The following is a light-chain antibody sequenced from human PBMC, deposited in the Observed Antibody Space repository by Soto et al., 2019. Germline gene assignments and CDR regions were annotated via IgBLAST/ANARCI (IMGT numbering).Light chain of an antibody. Sequence: DIVMTQSPLSLPVTPGEPASISCRSSQSLLHSDGKTYFDWYLQKPGQSPQLLIYLGSNRASGGPDRFSGSGSGTDFTLKISRVEAEDVGVYYCMQVLQTPYTFGQGTKLEIK. CDR2: LGS. CDR3: MQVLQTPYT. CDR1: QSLLHSDGKTY. V-gene: IGKV2-28*01. J-gene: IGKJ2*01.